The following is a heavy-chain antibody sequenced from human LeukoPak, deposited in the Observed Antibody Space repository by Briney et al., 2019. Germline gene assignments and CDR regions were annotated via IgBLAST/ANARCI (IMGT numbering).Heavy chain of an antibody. J-gene: IGHJ4*02. CDR2: IYTGGNT. CDR3: ARGVTKGVTVFDY. CDR1: GFTVSSNY. V-gene: IGHV3-53*01. D-gene: IGHD1-20*01. Sequence: GGSLRLSCAASGFTVSSNYMSWVRQAPGKGLQWVSVIYTGGNTYYADSVKGRFTTSRDSSKNTLYLQMNSLRAEDTAVYYCARGVTKGVTVFDYWGQGTLVTVSS.